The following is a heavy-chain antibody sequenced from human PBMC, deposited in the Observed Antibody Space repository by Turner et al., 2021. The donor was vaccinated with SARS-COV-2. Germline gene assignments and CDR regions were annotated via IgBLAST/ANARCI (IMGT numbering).Heavy chain of an antibody. V-gene: IGHV4-39*01. CDR2: IYYSGST. J-gene: IGHJ5*02. CDR1: GGPISSSYYY. D-gene: IGHD4-17*01. Sequence: QLQLQESGPGLVKPSEHPFLSCTVYGGPISSSYYYWGWIRKPPWKGLEWIGIIYYSGSTYYTPSLKSRVTISVDTSKNQFSLKLNSVTAADTAVYYCARHGPTSTTKAFDPWGQGTLVAVSS. CDR3: ARHGPTSTTKAFDP.